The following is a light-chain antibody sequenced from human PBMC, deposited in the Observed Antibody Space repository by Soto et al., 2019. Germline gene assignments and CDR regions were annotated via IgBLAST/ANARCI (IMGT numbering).Light chain of an antibody. CDR2: DNN. J-gene: IGLJ1*01. Sequence: QSVLTQPPSVSAAPGQKATISCSGSSSNIGNNYVSWYQQLPGTAPKLLIYDNNKRPSGIPDRFSGSKSGTSATLGITGLQTGDEADYYCGTWDSSLSAYVFGTGTKLTVL. CDR1: SSNIGNNY. V-gene: IGLV1-51*01. CDR3: GTWDSSLSAYV.